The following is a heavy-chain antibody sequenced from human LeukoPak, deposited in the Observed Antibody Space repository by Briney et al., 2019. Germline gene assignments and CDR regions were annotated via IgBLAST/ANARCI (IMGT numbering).Heavy chain of an antibody. J-gene: IGHJ5*02. CDR1: GYTFTSYD. Sequence: ASVKVSCKASGYTFTSYDINWVRQAPGQGLEWMGGIIPIFGTANYAQKFQGRVTITTDESTSTAYMELSSLRSEDTAVYYCAREGTIFGANWFDPWGQGTLVTVSS. V-gene: IGHV1-69*05. CDR2: IIPIFGTA. CDR3: AREGTIFGANWFDP. D-gene: IGHD3-3*01.